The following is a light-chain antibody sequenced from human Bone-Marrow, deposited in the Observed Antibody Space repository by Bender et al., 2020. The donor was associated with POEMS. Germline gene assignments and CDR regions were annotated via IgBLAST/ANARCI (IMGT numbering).Light chain of an antibody. J-gene: IGLJ1*01. CDR3: SSYAGRNNYV. Sequence: QSVLTQPPSVSGAPRQRVTISCTGTSSDVGSYNLVSWYQQHPGKAPKLMIYEASKRPSGVPDRFSGSKSGNTASLTVSGLQAEDEADYYCSSYAGRNNYVFGTGTKVTVL. CDR2: EAS. CDR1: SSDVGSYNL. V-gene: IGLV2-8*01.